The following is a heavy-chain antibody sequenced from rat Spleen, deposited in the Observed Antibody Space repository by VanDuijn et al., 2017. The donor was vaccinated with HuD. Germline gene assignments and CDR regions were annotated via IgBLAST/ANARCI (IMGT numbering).Heavy chain of an antibody. V-gene: IGHV3-3*01. CDR2: INSAGST. D-gene: IGHD4-3*01. Sequence: EVQLQESGPGLVKPSQSLSLTCSVTGHSISSSYRWNWIRKFPGNRLEWMGYINSAGSTNYNPSLKSRISITRDTSKNQFFLQVNSVTTEDTATYYCARSGYNSGYNWFAYWGQGTLVTVSS. CDR3: ARSGYNSGYNWFAY. CDR1: GHSISSSYR. J-gene: IGHJ3*01.